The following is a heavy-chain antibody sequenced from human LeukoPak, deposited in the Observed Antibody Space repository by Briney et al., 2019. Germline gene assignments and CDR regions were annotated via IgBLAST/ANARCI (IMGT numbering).Heavy chain of an antibody. CDR2: ISPYDGDT. D-gene: IGHD4-17*01. V-gene: IGHV1-18*01. CDR1: GYTFGIYG. CDR3: AREANGDGDAFDI. Sequence: GASVKVSCKASGYTFGIYGISWVRQAPGQGLEWMAWISPYDGDTNYAQKFEGRVTMTTETSTNTAYMELRSLRSDDTAIYYCAREANGDGDAFDIWGQGTMVTVSS. J-gene: IGHJ3*02.